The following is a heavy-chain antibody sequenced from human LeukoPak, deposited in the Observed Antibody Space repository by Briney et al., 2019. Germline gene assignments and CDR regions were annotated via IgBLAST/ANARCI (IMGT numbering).Heavy chain of an antibody. CDR2: ISYDGSTK. D-gene: IGHD1-26*01. J-gene: IGHJ4*02. CDR1: EFTFSSYA. Sequence: PGGSLRLPCAASEFTFSSYAMHWVRQAPGKGLEWVAVISYDGSTKYYADSVKGRFTISRDNSKNTLYLQMNSLRAEDTAVYYCARDTRKQGFDYWGQGTLVTVSS. V-gene: IGHV3-30*04. CDR3: ARDTRKQGFDY.